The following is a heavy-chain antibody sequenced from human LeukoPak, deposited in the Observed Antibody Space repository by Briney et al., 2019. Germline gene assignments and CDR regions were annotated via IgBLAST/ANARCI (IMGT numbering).Heavy chain of an antibody. D-gene: IGHD5-12*01. CDR2: ISGSGGST. CDR3: AKDIHATIRDAFDI. CDR1: GFTFSSYA. Sequence: GGSLRLSCAASGFTFSSYAMSWVRQAPGKGLEWVSAISGSGGSTYYADSVKGRFTISRDNAKNSLYLQMNSLRAEDTALYYCAKDIHATIRDAFDIWGQGTMVTVSS. J-gene: IGHJ3*02. V-gene: IGHV3-23*01.